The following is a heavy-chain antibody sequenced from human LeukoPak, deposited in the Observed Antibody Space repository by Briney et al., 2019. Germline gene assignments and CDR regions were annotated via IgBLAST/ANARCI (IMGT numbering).Heavy chain of an antibody. V-gene: IGHV1-8*01. J-gene: IGHJ5*02. CDR1: DYTFTSYD. CDR2: MNPNSGNT. CDR3: ARGEDWFDP. Sequence: ASVKVSCKGSDYTFTSYDINWVRQVTGQGLEWMGWMNPNSGNTGYAQKFQGRVTMTRNTSISTAYMELSSLRSEDTAVYYCARGEDWFDPWGQGTLVTVSS.